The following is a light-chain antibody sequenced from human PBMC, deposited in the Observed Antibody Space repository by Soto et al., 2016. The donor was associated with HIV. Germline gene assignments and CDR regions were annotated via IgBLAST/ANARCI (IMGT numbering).Light chain of an antibody. CDR2: DDS. Sequence: SYELIQPPSVSVAPRKTARITCGGNDIGTKSVHWFQQKPGQAPVLVVYDDSDRPSGIPERFSGSNSGNTATLTISRVEAGDEADYYCQVWDSSSDHRVFGGGTKLTVL. CDR1: DIGTKS. CDR3: QVWDSSSDHRV. J-gene: IGLJ3*02. V-gene: IGLV3-21*03.